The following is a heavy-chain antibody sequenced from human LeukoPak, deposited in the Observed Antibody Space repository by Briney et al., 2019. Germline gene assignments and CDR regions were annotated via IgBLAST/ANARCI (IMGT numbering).Heavy chain of an antibody. CDR2: IYYSGST. CDR1: GGSISSYY. Sequence: KASETLSLTCTVSGGSISSYYWSWIRQPPGKGLEWIGYIYYSGSTNYNPSLKSRVTISVDTSKNQFSLKLSSVTAADTAVYYCARHAYYDFWSGYFYYFDYWGQGTLVTVSS. D-gene: IGHD3-3*01. CDR3: ARHAYYDFWSGYFYYFDY. V-gene: IGHV4-59*08. J-gene: IGHJ4*02.